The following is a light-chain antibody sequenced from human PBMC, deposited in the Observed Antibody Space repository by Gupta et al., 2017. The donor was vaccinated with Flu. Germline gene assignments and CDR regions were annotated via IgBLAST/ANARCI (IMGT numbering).Light chain of an antibody. CDR2: DAS. Sequence: EIVLTQSPATLSLSPGERAPLSCRASQSVSSYLAWYQQKPGQAPRLLIYDASNRATGIPARFSGSGSGTDFTLPISSLEPEDFAVYYCQQRSNWPLTFGGGTKVDIK. CDR1: QSVSSY. V-gene: IGKV3-11*01. J-gene: IGKJ4*01. CDR3: QQRSNWPLT.